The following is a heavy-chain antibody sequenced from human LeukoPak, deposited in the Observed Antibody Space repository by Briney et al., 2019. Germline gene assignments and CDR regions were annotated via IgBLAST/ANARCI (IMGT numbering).Heavy chain of an antibody. CDR3: ARAGYYGSGSYYKPNYYYYYMDV. Sequence: SGTLTLTCAVYGGSFSGYYWSWIRQPPGKGLEWIGEINHSGSTNYNPSLKSRVTISVDTSKNQFSLKLSSVTAADAAVYYCARAGYYGSGSYYKPNYYYYYMDVWGKGTTVTVSS. CDR2: INHSGST. J-gene: IGHJ6*03. V-gene: IGHV4-34*01. D-gene: IGHD3-10*01. CDR1: GGSFSGYY.